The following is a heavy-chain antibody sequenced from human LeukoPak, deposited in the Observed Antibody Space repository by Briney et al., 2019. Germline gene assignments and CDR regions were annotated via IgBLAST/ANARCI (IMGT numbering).Heavy chain of an antibody. J-gene: IGHJ6*02. CDR1: GFTFSSYA. V-gene: IGHV3-30-3*01. CDR3: ARASDGMDV. CDR2: ISYDGSNK. Sequence: GGSLRLSCADSGFTFSSYAMHWVRQAPGKGLEWVAVISYDGSNKYYADSVKGRFTISRDNSKNTLYLQMNSLRAEDTAVYYCARASDGMDVWGQGTTVTVSS.